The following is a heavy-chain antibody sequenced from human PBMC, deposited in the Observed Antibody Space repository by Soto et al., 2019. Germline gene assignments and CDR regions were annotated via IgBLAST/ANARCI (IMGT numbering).Heavy chain of an antibody. CDR3: AREFTYYYDSSGYSFDY. V-gene: IGHV1-69*13. D-gene: IGHD3-22*01. CDR2: IIPIFGTA. Sequence: ASVKVSCKASGGTFSSYAISWVRQAPGQGLEWMGGIIPIFGTANYAQKFQGRVTITADESTSTAYMELSSLRSEDTAVYYCAREFTYYYDSSGYSFDYWGQGTLVTVSS. J-gene: IGHJ4*02. CDR1: GGTFSSYA.